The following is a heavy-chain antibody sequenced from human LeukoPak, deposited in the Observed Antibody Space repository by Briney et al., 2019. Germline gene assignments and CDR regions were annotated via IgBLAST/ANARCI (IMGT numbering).Heavy chain of an antibody. J-gene: IGHJ5*02. CDR3: ARGRKLLWFGELRFRFDP. CDR2: INHSGST. CDR1: GGSFSGYY. Sequence: MSSETLSLTCAVYGGSFSGYYWSWIRQPPGKGLEWIGEINHSGSTNYNPSLKSRVTISVDTSKNHFSLKLSSVTAADTAVYYCARGRKLLWFGELRFRFDPWGQGTLVTVSS. V-gene: IGHV4-34*01. D-gene: IGHD3-10*01.